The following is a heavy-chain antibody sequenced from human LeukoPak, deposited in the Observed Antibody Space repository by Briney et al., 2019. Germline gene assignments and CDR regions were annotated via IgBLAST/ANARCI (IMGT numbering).Heavy chain of an antibody. Sequence: RGESLKISCKGSGYTFTSYWIAWVRQMPGQGLEWMGVIYAGSSDTRYSPSFQGQVTISVDKSISTAYLQWSSLKASDTAMYYCARQRFTMRAYAGNWFDPWGQGTLVTVSS. D-gene: IGHD3-10*01. CDR1: GYTFTSYW. CDR3: ARQRFTMRAYAGNWFDP. V-gene: IGHV5-51*01. CDR2: IYAGSSDT. J-gene: IGHJ5*02.